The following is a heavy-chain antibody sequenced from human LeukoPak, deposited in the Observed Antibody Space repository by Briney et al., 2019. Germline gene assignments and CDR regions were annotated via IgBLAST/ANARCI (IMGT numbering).Heavy chain of an antibody. J-gene: IGHJ4*02. D-gene: IGHD1-26*01. CDR2: ISAYNGNT. CDR1: GYTFTSYG. V-gene: IGHV1-18*01. Sequence: ASVKVSCKASGYTFTSYGISWVRQAPGQGLEWMGWISAYNGNTNYAQKLQGRVTMTTDTSTSTAYMELRSLRSDDTAVYYCARAGPSVGATEPEYYFDYWGQGTLVTVSS. CDR3: ARAGPSVGATEPEYYFDY.